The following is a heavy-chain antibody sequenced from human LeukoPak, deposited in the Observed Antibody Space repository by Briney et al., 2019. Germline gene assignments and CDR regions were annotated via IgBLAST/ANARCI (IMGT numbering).Heavy chain of an antibody. CDR3: AKDRIAVAGTNFDY. CDR1: GFTLSSYG. CDR2: ISYDGSNK. D-gene: IGHD6-19*01. Sequence: GGSLRLSCAAPGFTLSSYGMHWVRQAPGKGLEWVAVISYDGSNKYYADSVKGRFTISRDNSKNTLYLQMNSLRAEDTAVYYCAKDRIAVAGTNFDYWGQGTLVTVSS. J-gene: IGHJ4*02. V-gene: IGHV3-30*18.